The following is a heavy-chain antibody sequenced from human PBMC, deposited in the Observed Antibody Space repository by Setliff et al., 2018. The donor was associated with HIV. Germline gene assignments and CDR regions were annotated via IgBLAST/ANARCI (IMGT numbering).Heavy chain of an antibody. V-gene: IGHV3-9*01. CDR3: AKAGRVVVAGVLNSPTQLDQIYYYYMDV. D-gene: IGHD2-15*01. CDR1: GFIFDDSA. CDR2: ISWNSGSK. Sequence: PGGSLRLSCAVSGFIFDDSAMHWVRQAPGKDLEWVSGISWNSGSKGYADSVKGRFTISRDNAKNSLYLQMKSLRAEDTALYYCAKAGRVVVAGVLNSPTQLDQIYYYYMDVWGKGTTVTVSS. J-gene: IGHJ6*03.